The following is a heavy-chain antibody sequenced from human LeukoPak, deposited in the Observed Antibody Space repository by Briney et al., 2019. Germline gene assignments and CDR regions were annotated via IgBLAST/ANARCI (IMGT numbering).Heavy chain of an antibody. J-gene: IGHJ4*02. D-gene: IGHD5-18*01. V-gene: IGHV3-7*01. CDR2: IKQDGSEK. CDR1: GFTVSSNY. CDR3: ARDQYSYAHAAH. Sequence: PGGSLRLSCAASGFTVSSNYMSWVRQAPGKGLEWVANIKQDGSEKYYVDSVKGRFTISRDNAKNSLYLQMNSLRAEDTAVYYCARDQYSYAHAAHWGQGTLVTVSS.